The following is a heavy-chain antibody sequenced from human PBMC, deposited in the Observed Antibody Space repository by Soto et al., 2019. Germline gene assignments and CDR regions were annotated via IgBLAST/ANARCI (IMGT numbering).Heavy chain of an antibody. CDR3: ANDHFPPPPLAY. D-gene: IGHD3-3*02. J-gene: IGHJ4*02. CDR2: ISANGGAA. Sequence: PGGALRLSCSASGVTFSNYAMHWVRQTPGKGLEYVSAISANGGAAYYADSVKGRFTISRDTSKNTLSLQMSSPRAEDTAVYDCANDHFPPPPLAYWGQGTLLPAS. V-gene: IGHV3-64D*08. CDR1: GVTFSNYA.